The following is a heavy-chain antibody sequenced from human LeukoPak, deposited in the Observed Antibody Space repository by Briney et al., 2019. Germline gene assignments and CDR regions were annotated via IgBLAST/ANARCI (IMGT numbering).Heavy chain of an antibody. V-gene: IGHV4-59*01. CDR2: IYYSGST. J-gene: IGHJ5*02. D-gene: IGHD6-19*01. Sequence: EASETLSLTCTVSGGSISSYYWSWIRQPSGKGLEWIGYIYYSGSTNYNPSLKSRVTISVDTSKNQFSLKLSSVTAADTAVYYCARCVSSGWYGGGWFDPWGQGTLVTVSS. CDR3: ARCVSSGWYGGGWFDP. CDR1: GGSISSYY.